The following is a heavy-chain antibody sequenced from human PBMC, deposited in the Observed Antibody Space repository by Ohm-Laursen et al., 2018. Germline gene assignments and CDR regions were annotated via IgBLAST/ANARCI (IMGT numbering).Heavy chain of an antibody. CDR1: GFTFSSYG. D-gene: IGHD6-19*01. CDR2: IWYDGSNK. J-gene: IGHJ4*02. CDR3: ARAGHSSGRGYFDY. Sequence: SLRLSCAASGFTFSSYGMHWVRQAPGKGLEWVAVIWYDGSNKYYADSVKGRFTISRDNSKNTLYLQMNSLRAEDTAVYYCARAGHSSGRGYFDYWGQGTLVTVSS. V-gene: IGHV3-33*01.